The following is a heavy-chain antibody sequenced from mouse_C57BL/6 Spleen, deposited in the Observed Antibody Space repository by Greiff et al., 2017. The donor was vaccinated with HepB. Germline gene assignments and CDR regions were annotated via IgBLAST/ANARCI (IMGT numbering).Heavy chain of an antibody. CDR2: IDPSDSET. CDR1: GYTFTSYW. CDR3: ARVRDRVMYNEYDGFAY. V-gene: IGHV1-52*01. J-gene: IGHJ3*01. Sequence: VQLQQPGAELVRPGSSVKLSCKASGYTFTSYWMHWVKQRPIHGLEWIGNIDPSDSETHYNQKFKDKATLTVDKSSSTAYMQLSSLTSEDSAGYYCARVRDRVMYNEYDGFAYWGQGTLVTVSA. D-gene: IGHD2-4*01.